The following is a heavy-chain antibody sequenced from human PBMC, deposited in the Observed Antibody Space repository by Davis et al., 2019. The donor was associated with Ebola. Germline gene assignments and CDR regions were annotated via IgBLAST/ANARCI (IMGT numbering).Heavy chain of an antibody. Sequence: SGPTLAKPTQTLTLTCTFSGFSLSTSGVGVGWIRQPPGKALEWLALIYWDDDKRYSPSLKSRLTITKDTSKNQVVLTMTNMEPVGTATYYCAHRTAPTQPMDVWGQGTTVTVSS. D-gene: IGHD5-18*01. CDR1: GFSLSTSGVG. CDR2: IYWDDDK. CDR3: AHRTAPTQPMDV. J-gene: IGHJ6*02. V-gene: IGHV2-5*02.